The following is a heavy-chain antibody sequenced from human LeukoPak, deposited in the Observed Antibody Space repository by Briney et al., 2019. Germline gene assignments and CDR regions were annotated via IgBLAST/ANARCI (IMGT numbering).Heavy chain of an antibody. D-gene: IGHD3-10*01. CDR2: ISAYNGNT. V-gene: IGHV1-18*01. J-gene: IGHJ5*02. CDR1: GYTFTSYG. Sequence: ASVKVSCKASGYTFTSYGISWVRLAPGQGLEWMGWISAYNGNTNYAQKLQGRVTMTTDTSTSTAYMELRSLRSDDTAVYYCARVKVRNMVRGVIITLDPWGQGTLVTVSS. CDR3: ARVKVRNMVRGVIITLDP.